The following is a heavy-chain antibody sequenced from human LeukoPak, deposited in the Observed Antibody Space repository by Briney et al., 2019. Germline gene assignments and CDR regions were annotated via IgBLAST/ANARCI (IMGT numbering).Heavy chain of an antibody. D-gene: IGHD2-8*01. Sequence: SETLSLTCTVSGGSISSEYWSWIRQPPGDGREWIVYIYYSGSTNYNPSLKSRANISVDTSKNHFSLKLSSVTAADTAVYYCARDPWSYYYMDVCGKGTTATVSS. V-gene: IGHV4-59*01. CDR3: ARDPWSYYYMDV. CDR1: GGSISSEY. CDR2: IYYSGST. J-gene: IGHJ6*03.